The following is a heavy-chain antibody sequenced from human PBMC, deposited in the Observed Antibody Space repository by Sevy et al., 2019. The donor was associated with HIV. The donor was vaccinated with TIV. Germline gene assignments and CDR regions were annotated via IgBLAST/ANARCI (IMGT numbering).Heavy chain of an antibody. CDR2: INPNSGGT. V-gene: IGHV1-2*02. J-gene: IGHJ4*02. Sequence: GSVKVSCKASGYTFTGYYMHWVRQAPGQGLEWMGWINPNSGGTNYAQKFQGRVTLTRDTSISTAYMELSRLRYDDTAIYYCARAIRTNYYFDYWGQGTLVTVSS. CDR3: ARAIRTNYYFDY. D-gene: IGHD1-7*01. CDR1: GYTFTGYY.